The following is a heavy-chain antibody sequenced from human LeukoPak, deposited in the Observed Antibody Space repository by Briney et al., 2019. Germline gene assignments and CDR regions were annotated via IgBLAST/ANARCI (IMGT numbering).Heavy chain of an antibody. Sequence: ASVKVSCKASGGTFSSYAISWVRQAPGQGLEWMGWISAYNGNKNYAQKLQGRVTMTTDTSTSTAYMELRSLRSDDTAVYYCARDSYSGYDLLDYWGQGTLVTVSS. CDR1: GGTFSSYA. CDR3: ARDSYSGYDLLDY. J-gene: IGHJ4*02. D-gene: IGHD5-12*01. V-gene: IGHV1-18*01. CDR2: ISAYNGNK.